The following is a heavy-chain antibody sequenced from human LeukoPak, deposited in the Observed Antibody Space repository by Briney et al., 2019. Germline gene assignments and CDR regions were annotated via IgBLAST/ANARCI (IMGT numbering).Heavy chain of an antibody. J-gene: IGHJ4*02. D-gene: IGHD1-7*01. Sequence: GGPLGLSCEVSGFTFGDYWMHWVRQPPGKGLVWVSQINGDVRSRAYADSVKGRFTISRDNSKNTLYLQMNSLRVEDTGTYYCARDRAERNWTYHTLFDSWGQGTPVIVSS. V-gene: IGHV3-74*01. CDR1: GFTFGDYW. CDR3: ARDRAERNWTYHTLFDS. CDR2: INGDVRSR.